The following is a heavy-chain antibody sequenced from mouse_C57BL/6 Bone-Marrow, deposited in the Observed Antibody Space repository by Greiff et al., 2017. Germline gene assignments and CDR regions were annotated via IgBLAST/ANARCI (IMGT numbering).Heavy chain of an antibody. V-gene: IGHV14-4*01. J-gene: IGHJ4*01. CDR2: IDPENGDT. D-gene: IGHD2-5*01. CDR3: TTAYYSNYADAMDY. Sequence: DVKLQESGAELVRPGASVKLSCTASGFNIKDDYMHWVKQRPEQGLAWIGWIDPENGDTEYASKFQGKATITADTSSNTAYLQLSSLTSEDTAVYYCTTAYYSNYADAMDYWGQGTSVTVSS. CDR1: GFNIKDDY.